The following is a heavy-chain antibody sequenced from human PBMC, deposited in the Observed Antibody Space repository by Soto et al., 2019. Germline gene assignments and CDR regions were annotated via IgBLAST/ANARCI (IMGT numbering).Heavy chain of an antibody. V-gene: IGHV3-7*01. CDR3: ARDPNIVATMGSIYYYYGMDV. CDR2: IKQDGSEK. D-gene: IGHD5-12*01. Sequence: EVQLVESGGGLVQPGGSLRLSCAASGFTFSSYWMSWVRQAPGKGLEWVANIKQDGSEKYYVDSVKARFTVSRHNAKKSLSLQMNSLRGEDTAVYYCARDPNIVATMGSIYYYYGMDVWCPGTTVTVSS. J-gene: IGHJ6*02. CDR1: GFTFSSYW.